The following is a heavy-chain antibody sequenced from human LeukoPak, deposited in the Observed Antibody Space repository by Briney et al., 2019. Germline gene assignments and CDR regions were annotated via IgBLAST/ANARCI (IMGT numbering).Heavy chain of an antibody. CDR1: GFTFSSYA. V-gene: IGHV3-23*01. Sequence: GESLRLSCAASGFTFSSYAMNWVRQAPGKGLEWVSAISGSGGSTYYADSVKGRFTISRDNSKNTLYLQMKSLRADDTAVYYCAKDDGSGTTDYWGQGTLVTVSS. CDR2: ISGSGGST. CDR3: AKDDGSGTTDY. D-gene: IGHD3-10*01. J-gene: IGHJ4*02.